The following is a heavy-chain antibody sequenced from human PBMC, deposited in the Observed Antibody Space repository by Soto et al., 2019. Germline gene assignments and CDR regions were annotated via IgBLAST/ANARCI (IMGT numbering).Heavy chain of an antibody. CDR1: GYTFTSYD. J-gene: IGHJ6*03. CDR2: MNPNSGNT. Sequence: GASVKVSCKASGYTFTSYDINWVRQATGQGLEWMGWMNPNSGNTGYAQKFQGRVTMTRNTSISTAYMELSSLRSEDTAVYYCARGPLDLLWFGELLDYYYMDVWGKGTTVTVSS. CDR3: ARGPLDLLWFGELLDYYYMDV. D-gene: IGHD3-10*01. V-gene: IGHV1-8*01.